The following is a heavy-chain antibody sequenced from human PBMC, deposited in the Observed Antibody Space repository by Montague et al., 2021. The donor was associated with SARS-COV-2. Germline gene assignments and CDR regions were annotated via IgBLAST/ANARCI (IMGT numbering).Heavy chain of an antibody. Sequence: TLSLTCIVSGGSISSGGFLWTWVRHLPGKGLEWIGYIFYNGGTDYNPSLKSRVNIAVDTSKNQFSLRLSSVTAADTAVYYCSRSSYRYSHNYYYAMDVWGQGTTVIVSS. D-gene: IGHD4-11*01. CDR3: SRSSYRYSHNYYYAMDV. CDR2: IFYNGGT. J-gene: IGHJ6*02. CDR1: GGSISSGGFL. V-gene: IGHV4-31*03.